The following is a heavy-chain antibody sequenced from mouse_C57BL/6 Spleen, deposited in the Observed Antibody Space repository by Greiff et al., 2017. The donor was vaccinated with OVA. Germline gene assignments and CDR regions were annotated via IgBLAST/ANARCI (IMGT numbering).Heavy chain of an antibody. CDR1: GYAFSSSW. D-gene: IGHD2-3*01. CDR3: ARSSYDGYCFDY. J-gene: IGHJ2*01. V-gene: IGHV1-82*01. Sequence: QVQLKQSGPELVKPGASVKISCKASGYAFSSSWMNWVKQRPGKGLEWIGRIYPGDGDTNYNGKFKGKATLTADKSSSTAYMQLSSLTSEDSAVYFCARSSYDGYCFDYWGQGTTLTVSS. CDR2: IYPGDGDT.